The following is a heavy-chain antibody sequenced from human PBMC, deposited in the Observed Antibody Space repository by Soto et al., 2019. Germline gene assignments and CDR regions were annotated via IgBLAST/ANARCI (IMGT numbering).Heavy chain of an antibody. J-gene: IGHJ4*02. CDR2: IYYSGST. CDR3: ARATWGSYRYYFDY. V-gene: IGHV4-59*01. D-gene: IGHD3-16*02. CDR1: GGTIISYY. Sequence: SETLSLTCTVSGGTIISYYWSWIRQPPGKGLEWIGYIYYSGSTNYNPSLKSRVTISVDTSKNQFSLKLSSVTAADTAVYYCARATWGSYRYYFDYWGQGTLVTVSS.